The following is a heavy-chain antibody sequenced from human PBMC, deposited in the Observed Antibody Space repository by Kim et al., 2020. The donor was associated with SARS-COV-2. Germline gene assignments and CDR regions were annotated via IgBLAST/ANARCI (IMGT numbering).Heavy chain of an antibody. D-gene: IGHD3-22*01. CDR1: GGSISSYY. CDR2: IYYSGST. V-gene: IGHV4-59*13. J-gene: IGHJ4*02. CDR3: ASAYYYGSSGYYMSTTYFDY. Sequence: SETLSLTCTVSGGSISSYYWSWIRQPPGKGLEWIGYIYYSGSTNYNPSLKSRVTISVDTSKNQFSLKLSSVTAADTAVYYCASAYYYGSSGYYMSTTYFDYWGQGTLVTVSS.